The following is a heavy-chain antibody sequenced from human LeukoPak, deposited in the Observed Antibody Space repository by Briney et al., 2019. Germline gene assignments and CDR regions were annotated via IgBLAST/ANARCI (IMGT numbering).Heavy chain of an antibody. D-gene: IGHD5-24*01. Sequence: GGSLRLSCAASGFTLSNYAMHWVRQPAGEGLEWVSALGTAGDTFYPGYVKGRFTISRDNAKKSLFLQMNSLRAEDTAVYYCARQNTPHGNFDYWGQGTLVTVSS. CDR2: LGTAGDT. CDR3: ARQNTPHGNFDY. J-gene: IGHJ4*02. V-gene: IGHV3-13*01. CDR1: GFTLSNYA.